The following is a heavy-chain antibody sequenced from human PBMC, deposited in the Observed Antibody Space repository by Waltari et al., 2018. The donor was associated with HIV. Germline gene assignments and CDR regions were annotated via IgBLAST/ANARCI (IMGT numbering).Heavy chain of an antibody. V-gene: IGHV3-53*02. J-gene: IGHJ5*02. CDR3: ARGIRYYAP. CDR1: GTVVADNY. CDR2: LYGDGTT. Sequence: EVQLVQSGGGVVSPEESVRLSCAVSGTVVADNYMSWIRQAPGKGLEWVAVLYGDGTTYYADSVKGRFVVSRDKAKNMFFLQMDYPRGADSATYFCARGIRYYAPWGQGVLVSVS. D-gene: IGHD3-3*01.